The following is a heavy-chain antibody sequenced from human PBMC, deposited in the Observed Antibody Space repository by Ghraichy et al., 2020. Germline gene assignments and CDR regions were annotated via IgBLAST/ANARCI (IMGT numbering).Heavy chain of an antibody. D-gene: IGHD4-23*01. V-gene: IGHV3-7*01. Sequence: GGSLRLSCAASGFIFSTYWMSWVRQAPGKGLEWVANIKQDGSEKYYVHSVKGRFTISRDNAKNSLYLQMNSLRAEDTAVYYCARHGGNSVYYYHYYGMDVWGQGSTVTVSS. CDR1: GFIFSTYW. J-gene: IGHJ6*02. CDR3: ARHGGNSVYYYHYYGMDV. CDR2: IKQDGSEK.